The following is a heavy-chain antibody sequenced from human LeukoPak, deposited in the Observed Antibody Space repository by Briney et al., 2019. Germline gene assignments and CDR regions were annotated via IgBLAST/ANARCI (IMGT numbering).Heavy chain of an antibody. J-gene: IGHJ2*01. CDR3: AKKGDTDMAPLLWYFDL. CDR1: GFTFSSYA. D-gene: IGHD5-18*01. V-gene: IGHV3-23*01. CDR2: ISGSGGST. Sequence: GGSLRLSCAASGFTFSSYAMSWVRQAPGKGLEWVSAISGSGGSTYYADSVKGRFTISRDNSKNTLYLQMNSLRAEDTAVYYCAKKGDTDMAPLLWYFDLWGRGTLVTVSS.